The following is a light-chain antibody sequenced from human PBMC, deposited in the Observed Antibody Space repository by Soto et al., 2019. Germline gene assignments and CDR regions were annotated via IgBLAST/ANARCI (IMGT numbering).Light chain of an antibody. V-gene: IGLV2-14*01. CDR1: SSDVGFYNY. Sequence: QSVLTQPASVSGSPGQSITISCTGTSSDVGFYNYVSWYQQHPGKAPKLMIYEVSNRPSWVSNRFSGSKSGNTASLTISGLQAEDEADYYCSSYRSSSTLYVFGTGTKVTVL. J-gene: IGLJ1*01. CDR3: SSYRSSSTLYV. CDR2: EVS.